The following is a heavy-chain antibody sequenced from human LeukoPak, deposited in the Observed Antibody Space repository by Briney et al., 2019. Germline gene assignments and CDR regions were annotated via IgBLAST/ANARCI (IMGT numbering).Heavy chain of an antibody. D-gene: IGHD6-13*01. CDR3: ARGSYSSSWYSAFDI. CDR1: VFTFSSYA. CDR2: ISYDGSNK. V-gene: IGHV3-30*04. Sequence: GGSLRLSCAASVFTFSSYAMHWVRQAPGKGLEWVAVISYDGSNKYYADSVKGRFTISRDNSKNTLYLQMNSLRAEDTAVYYCARGSYSSSWYSAFDIWGQGTMVTVSS. J-gene: IGHJ3*02.